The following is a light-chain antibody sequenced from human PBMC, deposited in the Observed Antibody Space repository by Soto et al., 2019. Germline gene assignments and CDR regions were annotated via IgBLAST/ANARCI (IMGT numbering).Light chain of an antibody. V-gene: IGKV1-5*03. J-gene: IGKJ4*01. Sequence: DIHMTQSPSTLPSSLGYRVTITFRASQSISNWLAWYQQKPGKGPKLLIYKASNLESGVPSRFSGSGFGTDFTLTISSLQPDDFATYHCQQYESFFPLTFGGGTKVDIK. CDR2: KAS. CDR1: QSISNW. CDR3: QQYESFFPLT.